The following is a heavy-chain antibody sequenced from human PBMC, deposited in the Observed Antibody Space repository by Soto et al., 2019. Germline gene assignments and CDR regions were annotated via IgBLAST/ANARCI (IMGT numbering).Heavy chain of an antibody. CDR2: FDPEYGET. D-gene: IGHD5-18*01. CDR3: ATDEDSYGYFYNY. J-gene: IGHJ4*02. V-gene: IGHV1-24*01. Sequence: ASVKFSCKVSGYTLTELSMHWVRHAPGKGPEWKGVFDPEYGETIYAQKFQGIVTMTEDTSTDTAYMELSSLRSEDTAVYYCATDEDSYGYFYNYWGQGTLVTVSS. CDR1: GYTLTELS.